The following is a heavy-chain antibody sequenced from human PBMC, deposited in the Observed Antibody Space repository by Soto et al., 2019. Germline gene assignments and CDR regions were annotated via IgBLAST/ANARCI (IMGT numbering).Heavy chain of an antibody. Sequence: ASVKVSCKASGYTFTGYYMHWVRQAPGQGLEWMGWINPNSGGTNYAQKFQGRVTMTRDTSISTAYMELSRLRSDDTAVYYCATTMVRGVISYNWNDALDYGGQGTLVTVSS. D-gene: IGHD3-10*01. CDR1: GYTFTGYY. J-gene: IGHJ4*02. V-gene: IGHV1-2*02. CDR3: ATTMVRGVISYNWNDALDY. CDR2: INPNSGGT.